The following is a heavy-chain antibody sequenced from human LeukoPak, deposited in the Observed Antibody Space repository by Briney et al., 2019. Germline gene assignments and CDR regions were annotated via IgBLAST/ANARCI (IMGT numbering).Heavy chain of an antibody. V-gene: IGHV1-69*05. J-gene: IGHJ4*02. CDR3: ARVHRYGSGSYYLDY. D-gene: IGHD3-10*01. CDR1: GGTFSSYA. Sequence: SVKVSCKASGGTFSSYAISWVRQAPGQGLEWMGRIIPIFGTANYAQKFQGRVTITTDESTSTAYMELSSLRSEDTAVYYCARVHRYGSGSYYLDYWGQGTLVTASS. CDR2: IIPIFGTA.